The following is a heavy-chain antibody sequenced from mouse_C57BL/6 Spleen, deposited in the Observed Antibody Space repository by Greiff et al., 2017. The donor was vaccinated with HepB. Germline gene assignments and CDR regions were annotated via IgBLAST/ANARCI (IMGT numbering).Heavy chain of an antibody. J-gene: IGHJ2*01. CDR1: GYTFTDYE. Sequence: QVQLQQSGAELVRPGASVTLSCKASGYTFTDYEMHWVKQTPVHGLEWIGAIDPETGGTAYNQKFKGQAILTADKSSSTAYMELRSLTSDDSAVYYCTRNYYGSDYWGQGTTLTVSS. CDR3: TRNYYGSDY. V-gene: IGHV1-15*01. D-gene: IGHD1-1*01. CDR2: IDPETGGT.